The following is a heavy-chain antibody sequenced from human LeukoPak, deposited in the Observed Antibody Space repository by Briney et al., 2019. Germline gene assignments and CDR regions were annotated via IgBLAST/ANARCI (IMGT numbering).Heavy chain of an antibody. CDR3: AKDIVVVPAAIILSVAFDI. Sequence: GGSLRLSCAASGFTVSSNYMSWARQAPGKGLEWVAFIRYDGSNKYYADSVKGRFTISRDNSKNTLYLQMNSLRAEDTAVYYCAKDIVVVPAAIILSVAFDIWGQGTMVTVSS. CDR2: IRYDGSNK. J-gene: IGHJ3*02. V-gene: IGHV3-30*02. CDR1: GFTVSSNY. D-gene: IGHD2-2*01.